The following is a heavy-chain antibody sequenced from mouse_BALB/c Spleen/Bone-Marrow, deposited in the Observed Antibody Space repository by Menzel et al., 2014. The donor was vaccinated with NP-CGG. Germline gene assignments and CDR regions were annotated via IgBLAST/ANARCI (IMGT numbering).Heavy chain of an antibody. D-gene: IGHD1-1*01. CDR3: ASYGTSPAWFAY. Sequence: QVQLQQSGPQLVRPGASVKISCKASGYSFTSYWMHWVKQRPGQGLEWIGMIDPPDSETRLNQMFKDKATLTVDKSSSTAYMQRSTPTLEYSAVFYCASYGTSPAWFAYWGQGTLVTVSA. CDR1: GYSFTSYW. CDR2: IDPPDSET. V-gene: IGHV1S74*01. J-gene: IGHJ3*01.